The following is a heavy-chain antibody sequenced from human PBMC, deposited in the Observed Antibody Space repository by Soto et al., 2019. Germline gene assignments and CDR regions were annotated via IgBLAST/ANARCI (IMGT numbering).Heavy chain of an antibody. J-gene: IGHJ3*02. V-gene: IGHV3-30*03. D-gene: IGHD5-18*01. CDR1: GFAFKTYG. Sequence: QVQLVESGGGVVQPGRSLRLSCAACGFAFKTYGMHWVRQAPGKGLEWVAVISDDGSNKYNIASVEGRFTISRDNSKNTLYLQMNSLRNEDTAVYYCARGGGYTYGTNDAFDIWGQGTMVTVSS. CDR2: ISDDGSNK. CDR3: ARGGGYTYGTNDAFDI.